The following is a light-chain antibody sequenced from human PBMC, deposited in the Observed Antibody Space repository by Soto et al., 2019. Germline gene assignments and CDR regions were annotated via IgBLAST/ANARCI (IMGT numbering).Light chain of an antibody. CDR3: QSYDSSLIV. CDR2: GNS. J-gene: IGLJ1*01. V-gene: IGLV1-40*01. CDR1: SSNIGAGYD. Sequence: QLVLTQPPSVSGAPGQRVTISCTGSSSNIGAGYDVHWYQQLPGTAPKLLIYGNSNRPSGVPDRFSGSKSGTSASLAITGLQAEDEADYYCQSYDSSLIVFGTGTKLTVL.